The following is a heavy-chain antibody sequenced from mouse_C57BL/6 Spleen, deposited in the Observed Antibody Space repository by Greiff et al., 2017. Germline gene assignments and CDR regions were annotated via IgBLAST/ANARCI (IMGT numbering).Heavy chain of an antibody. V-gene: IGHV1-76*01. CDR2: IYPGSGNT. J-gene: IGHJ3*01. CDR3: AGGDYSNY. Sequence: VQLQQSGAELVRPGASVKLSCKASGYTFTDYYINWVKQRPGQGLEWIARIYPGSGNTYYNEKFKGKATLTAEKSSSTAYMQLSSLTSEDSAVYFCAGGDYSNYWGQGTLVTVSA. CDR1: GYTFTDYY. D-gene: IGHD2-5*01.